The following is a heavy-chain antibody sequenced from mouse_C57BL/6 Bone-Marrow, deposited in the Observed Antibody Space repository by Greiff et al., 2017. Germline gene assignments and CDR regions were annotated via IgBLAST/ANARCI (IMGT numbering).Heavy chain of an antibody. CDR2: IDPSDSYT. D-gene: IGHD2-3*01. CDR3: ARENDGYYVAY. Sequence: VQLQQPGAELVMPGASVKLSCKASGYTFTSYWMHWVKQRPGQGLEWIGEIDPSDSYTNYNQKFKGKSTLTVDKSSSTAYMQLSSLTSEDSEVYYCARENDGYYVAYWGQGTLVTVSA. J-gene: IGHJ3*01. V-gene: IGHV1-69*01. CDR1: GYTFTSYW.